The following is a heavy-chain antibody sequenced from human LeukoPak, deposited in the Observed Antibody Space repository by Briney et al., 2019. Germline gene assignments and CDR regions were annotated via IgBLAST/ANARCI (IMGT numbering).Heavy chain of an antibody. D-gene: IGHD3-22*01. CDR1: GFTFTNYW. V-gene: IGHV3-7*01. J-gene: IGHJ4*02. CDR2: IKQDRSEK. CDR3: ARDIYYYDSSGYYFPGGSDY. Sequence: GGSLRLSCAASGFTFTNYWMSWVRQAPGRGLELVANIKQDRSEKYYVDSVKGRFTISRDNAKNSLYLQMNSLRAEDTAVYYCARDIYYYDSSGYYFPGGSDYWGQGTLVTVSS.